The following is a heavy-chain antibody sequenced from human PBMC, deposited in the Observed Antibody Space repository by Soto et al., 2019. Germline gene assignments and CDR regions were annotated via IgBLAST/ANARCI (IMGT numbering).Heavy chain of an antibody. V-gene: IGHV1-2*02. CDR1: GYPFTTYY. CDR2: IDPRSGGT. Sequence: ASVKVSCKVSGYPFTTYYIHWVRQAPGQGLEWMGWIDPRSGGTVYEQKFQGRVTMTRDTSISTVYMDLSGLTSDDTALYYCATDDYGIFPYWGQGGLVTVSS. D-gene: IGHD3-10*01. J-gene: IGHJ4*02. CDR3: ATDDYGIFPY.